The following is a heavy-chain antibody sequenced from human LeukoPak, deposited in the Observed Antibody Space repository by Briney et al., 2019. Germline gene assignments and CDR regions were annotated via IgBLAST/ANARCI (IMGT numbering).Heavy chain of an antibody. CDR2: INPNSGGT. CDR3: DGIRYCTAGSCTPFDF. V-gene: IGHV1-2*02. D-gene: IGHD2-15*01. Sequence: ASVKVSCKASGYTLSAYYIHWLLLAPVQRLDWIAWINPNSGGTNYAQWFQGRVTLTRDTSISTVYMELKSLRSDDIFFQAEDGIRYCTAGSCTPFDFWGQGILVTVSS. J-gene: IGHJ4*02. CDR1: GYTLSAYY.